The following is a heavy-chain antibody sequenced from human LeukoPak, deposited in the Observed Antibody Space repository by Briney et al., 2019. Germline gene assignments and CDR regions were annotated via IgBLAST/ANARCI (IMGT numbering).Heavy chain of an antibody. D-gene: IGHD2-21*02. CDR3: ARGKEYCGGDCFSSWYFDL. CDR1: GYTFTGYY. CDR2: INPNSGAT. V-gene: IGHV1-2*02. J-gene: IGHJ2*01. Sequence: ASVKVSCKASGYTFTGYYIHWVRQAPGQGLEWMARINPNSGATNYAQKFQGRVSMTRDTSISTAYMALSRLTPDDTAVYYCARGKEYCGGDCFSSWYFDLWGRGTLVTVSS.